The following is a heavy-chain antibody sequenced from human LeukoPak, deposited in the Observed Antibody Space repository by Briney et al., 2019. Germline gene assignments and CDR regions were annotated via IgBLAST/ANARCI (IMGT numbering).Heavy chain of an antibody. Sequence: ASVKVPCKASGYTLTSYAMHWVRQAPGQRLEWMGWINAGNGNTKYSQEFQGRVTITRDTSASTAYMELSRLRSDDTAVYYCARGPPTRGIAARPYYYMDVWGKGTTVTVSS. D-gene: IGHD6-6*01. CDR2: INAGNGNT. V-gene: IGHV1-3*01. J-gene: IGHJ6*03. CDR3: ARGPPTRGIAARPYYYMDV. CDR1: GYTLTSYA.